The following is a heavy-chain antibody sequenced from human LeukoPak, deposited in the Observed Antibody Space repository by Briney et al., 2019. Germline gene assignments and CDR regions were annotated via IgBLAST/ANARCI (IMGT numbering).Heavy chain of an antibody. CDR1: GYTFTNHY. CDR2: INPSGGTT. CDR3: ARDTTYYYDSSGYHDAFDI. V-gene: IGHV1-46*01. J-gene: IGHJ3*02. Sequence: GASVKVSCKASGYTFTNHYIHWVRQAPGQGLQWVATINPSGGTTSYAEKFQGRVTVTRDTATSKVYMELSSLRSEDTAVYNCARDTTYYYDSSGYHDAFDIWGQGTMVTVSS. D-gene: IGHD3-22*01.